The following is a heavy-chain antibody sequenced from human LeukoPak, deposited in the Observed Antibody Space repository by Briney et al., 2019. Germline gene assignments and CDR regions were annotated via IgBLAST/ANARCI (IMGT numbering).Heavy chain of an antibody. V-gene: IGHV3-53*01. CDR1: GFTFSSYS. Sequence: PGGSLRLSCAASGFTFSSYSMNWVRQAPGKGLEWVSVIYSGGSTYYADSVKGRFTISRDNSKNTLYLQMNSLRAEDTAVYYCARDYYGSGSDYFDYWGQGTLVTVSS. CDR2: IYSGGST. D-gene: IGHD3-10*01. CDR3: ARDYYGSGSDYFDY. J-gene: IGHJ4*02.